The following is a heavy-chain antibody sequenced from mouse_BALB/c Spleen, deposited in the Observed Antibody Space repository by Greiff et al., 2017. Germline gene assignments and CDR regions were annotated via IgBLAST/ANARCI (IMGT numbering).Heavy chain of an antibody. Sequence: EVKLEESGPGLVKPPQSLSLTCSVTGYSITSGYYWNWIRQFPGNKLEWMGYISYDGSNNYNPSLKNRISITRDTSKNQFFLKLNSVTTEDTATYYCARGLITRGFAYWGQGTLVTVSA. CDR1: GYSITSGYY. V-gene: IGHV3-6*02. J-gene: IGHJ3*01. CDR2: ISYDGSN. CDR3: ARGLITRGFAY. D-gene: IGHD1-2*01.